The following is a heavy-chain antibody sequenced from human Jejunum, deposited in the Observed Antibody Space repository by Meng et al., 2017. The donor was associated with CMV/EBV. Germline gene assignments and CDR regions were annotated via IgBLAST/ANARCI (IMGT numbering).Heavy chain of an antibody. J-gene: IGHJ4*02. CDR1: GVTVSRSA. CDR3: ARDLGYISAFDV. Sequence: SGVTVSRSAMSWGRRGAGKGLEWVTGVDYGGRRTYYGDSVKGRFIMSRDNSQNRVYLQMTSLRDEDTAIYYWARDLGYISAFDVWGQGTLVTVSS. CDR2: VDYGGRRT. V-gene: IGHV3-23*03. D-gene: IGHD5-18*01.